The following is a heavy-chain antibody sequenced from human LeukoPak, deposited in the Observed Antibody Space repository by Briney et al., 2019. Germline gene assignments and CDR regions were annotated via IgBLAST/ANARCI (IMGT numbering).Heavy chain of an antibody. CDR3: ARADRGTAMVTYYYYMDV. J-gene: IGHJ6*03. CDR1: GYTFTSYD. Sequence: ASVKVSCKASGYTFTSYDINWVRQATGQGLEWMGWMNPNSGNTGYAQKFRGRVTITRNTSISTAYMELSSLRSEDTAVYYCARADRGTAMVTYYYYMDVWGKGTTVTVSS. V-gene: IGHV1-8*03. CDR2: MNPNSGNT. D-gene: IGHD5-18*01.